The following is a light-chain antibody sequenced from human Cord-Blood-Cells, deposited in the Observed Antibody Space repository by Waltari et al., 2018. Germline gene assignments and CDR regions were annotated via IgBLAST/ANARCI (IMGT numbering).Light chain of an antibody. CDR1: QSVLYSSNNKNY. V-gene: IGKV4-1*01. J-gene: IGKJ1*01. CDR3: QQYYSTPRT. Sequence: DIVMTQSPDSLAVSLGERATINFKSSQSVLYSSNNKNYLAWYQQKPEQPPKLLIYWASTRESGVPDRFSGSGSGTDFTLTISSLQAEDVAVYYCQQYYSTPRTFDQGTKVEIK. CDR2: WAS.